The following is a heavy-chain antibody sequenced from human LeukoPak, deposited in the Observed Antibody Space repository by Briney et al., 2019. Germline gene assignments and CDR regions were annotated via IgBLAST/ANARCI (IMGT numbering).Heavy chain of an antibody. Sequence: ASVKVSCKASGYTFTSYYMHWVRQAPGQGLEWMGIINPSGGSTSYAQKFQGRVTMTRDTSTSTVYMELGSLRSEDTAVYYCARDLGKYNWFDPWGQGTLVTVSS. J-gene: IGHJ5*02. CDR2: INPSGGST. CDR3: ARDLGKYNWFDP. V-gene: IGHV1-46*01. CDR1: GYTFTSYY.